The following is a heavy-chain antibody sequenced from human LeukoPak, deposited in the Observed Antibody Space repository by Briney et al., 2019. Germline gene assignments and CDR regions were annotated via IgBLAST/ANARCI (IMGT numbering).Heavy chain of an antibody. D-gene: IGHD3-22*01. CDR3: AKVRYDSSGYYLDYYYYYYMDV. CDR1: GFTFSSYS. Sequence: GGSLRLSCAASGFTFSSYSMNWVRQAPGKGLEWVSYISSSSSTIYYADSVKGRFTISRDNAKNSLYLQMNSLRAEDTAVYYCAKVRYDSSGYYLDYYYYYYMDVWGKGTTVTVSS. J-gene: IGHJ6*03. CDR2: ISSSSSTI. V-gene: IGHV3-48*04.